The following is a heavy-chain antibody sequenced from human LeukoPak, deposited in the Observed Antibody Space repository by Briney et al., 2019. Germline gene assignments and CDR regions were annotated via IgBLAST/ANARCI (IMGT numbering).Heavy chain of an antibody. V-gene: IGHV3-30*18. D-gene: IGHD2-2*01. CDR1: GFTFSDYW. CDR2: ISYDGSNK. Sequence: PGESLRLSCAASGFTFSDYWMSWVRQAPGKGLEWVAVISYDGSNKYYADSVKGRFTISRDNSKNTLYLQMNSLRAEDTAVYYVEKNFRPPPPEPVDIVVVPAADYWGQGTLVTVSS. CDR3: EKNFRPPPPEPVDIVVVPAADY. J-gene: IGHJ4*02.